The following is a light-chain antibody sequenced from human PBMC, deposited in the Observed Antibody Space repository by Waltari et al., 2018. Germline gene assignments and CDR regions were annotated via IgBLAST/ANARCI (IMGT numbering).Light chain of an antibody. CDR3: QQTYNAPLT. V-gene: IGKV1-39*01. CDR2: VAS. J-gene: IGKJ4*01. CDR1: QSVSYY. Sequence: DVQMTQSTSSLSASAGDRVTITCRASQSVSYYLNWYQQKAGQAPKLLIYVASSLETGVPSRFSGSGSGTDFTLTISNLQPEDFATYLCQQTYNAPLTFGGGTKVEIK.